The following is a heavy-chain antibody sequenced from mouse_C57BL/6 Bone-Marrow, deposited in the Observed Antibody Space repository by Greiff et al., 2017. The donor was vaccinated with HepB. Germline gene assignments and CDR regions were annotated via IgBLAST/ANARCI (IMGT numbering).Heavy chain of an antibody. V-gene: IGHV5-17*01. Sequence: EVKLQESGGGLVKPGGSLKLSCAASGFTFSDYGMHWVRQAPEKGLEWVAYISSGSSTIYYADTVKGRFTISRDNAKNTLFLQMTSLRSEDTAMYYCARPSSYGFAYWGQGTLVTVSA. D-gene: IGHD1-1*01. CDR2: ISSGSSTI. CDR3: ARPSSYGFAY. CDR1: GFTFSDYG. J-gene: IGHJ3*01.